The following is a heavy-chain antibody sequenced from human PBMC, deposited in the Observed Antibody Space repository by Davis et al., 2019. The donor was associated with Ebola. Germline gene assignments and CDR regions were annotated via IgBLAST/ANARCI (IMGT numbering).Heavy chain of an antibody. CDR3: ARWRITMVQGAWGYFDL. CDR1: GFTVSSNY. Sequence: GESLKISCAASGFTVSSNYMSWVRQAPGKGLEWVSVIYSGGSTYYADSVKGRFTISRDNSKNTLYLQMNSLRAEDTAVYYCARWRITMVQGAWGYFDLWGRGTLVTVSS. J-gene: IGHJ2*01. V-gene: IGHV3-66*02. D-gene: IGHD3-10*01. CDR2: IYSGGST.